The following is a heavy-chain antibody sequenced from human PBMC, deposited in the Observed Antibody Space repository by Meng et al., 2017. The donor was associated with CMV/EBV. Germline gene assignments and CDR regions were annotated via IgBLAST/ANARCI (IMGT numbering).Heavy chain of an antibody. CDR3: ASSLTYPDY. CDR2: INHSGST. Sequence: VRPNHWGEGRWKPSETLSPTCDVYGGSVSGYYWSWIHQPPGKGLEWIGEINHSGSTNYNPSLKSRVTISVDTSKNQFSLKLSSVTAADTAEYYCASSLTYPDYWGQGTLVTVSS. D-gene: IGHD2-15*01. J-gene: IGHJ4*02. V-gene: IGHV4-34*01. CDR1: GGSVSGYY.